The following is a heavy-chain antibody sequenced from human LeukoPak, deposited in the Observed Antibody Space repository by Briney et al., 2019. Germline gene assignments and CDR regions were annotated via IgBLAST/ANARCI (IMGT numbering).Heavy chain of an antibody. J-gene: IGHJ5*02. Sequence: SETLSLTCTVSGGSLSGRSWSWIRQPPGKGLEWIGYFHVSGATNYNPSLQSRVTISVDMSKNQFSLRLSSVTAADTAVYFCARGSGWYDPWGQGTLVTVSS. V-gene: IGHV4-59*11. CDR1: GGSLSGRS. CDR3: ARGSGWYDP. D-gene: IGHD3-10*01. CDR2: FHVSGAT.